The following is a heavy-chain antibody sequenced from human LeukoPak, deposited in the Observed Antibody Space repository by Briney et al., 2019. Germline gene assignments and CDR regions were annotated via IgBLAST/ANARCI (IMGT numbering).Heavy chain of an antibody. J-gene: IGHJ4*02. CDR1: GFTFSSYA. V-gene: IGHV3-23*01. Sequence: GGSLRLSCAASGFTFSSYAMTWVRQAPGKGLEWVSGISDSGGRTYYADSVKGRFTISRDNSKNTPYVQMTSLRAEDTAVYFCAKSRGSGGFFYFDYWGQGNLVTVSS. CDR3: AKSRGSGGFFYFDY. D-gene: IGHD3-10*01. CDR2: ISDSGGRT.